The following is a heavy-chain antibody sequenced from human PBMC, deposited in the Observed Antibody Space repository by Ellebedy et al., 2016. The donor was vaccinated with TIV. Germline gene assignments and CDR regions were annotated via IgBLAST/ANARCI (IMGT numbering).Heavy chain of an antibody. Sequence: AASVKVSCKASGYTFTDYYIHWVRQAPGQGLEWMGWINPNSGGTNYAQTFQGWVTMTRDTSISTAYMELSRLRSDDTALYYCARDGAVTTVFDFWGQGTLVTVSS. CDR2: INPNSGGT. D-gene: IGHD4-17*01. CDR3: ARDGAVTTVFDF. CDR1: GYTFTDYY. V-gene: IGHV1-2*04. J-gene: IGHJ4*02.